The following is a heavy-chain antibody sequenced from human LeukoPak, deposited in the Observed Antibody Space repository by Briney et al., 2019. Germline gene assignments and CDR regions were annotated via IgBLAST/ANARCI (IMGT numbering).Heavy chain of an antibody. Sequence: SETLSLTCTVSGGSISSYYWSWIRQPPGKGLEWIGYIYYSGSTNYNPSLKSRVTISVDTSKNQFSLKLSSVTAADTAVYYCARGDTGYSYGLRHHAFDIWGQGTMVTVSS. CDR1: GGSISSYY. CDR3: ARGDTGYSYGLRHHAFDI. J-gene: IGHJ3*02. CDR2: IYYSGST. D-gene: IGHD5-18*01. V-gene: IGHV4-59*12.